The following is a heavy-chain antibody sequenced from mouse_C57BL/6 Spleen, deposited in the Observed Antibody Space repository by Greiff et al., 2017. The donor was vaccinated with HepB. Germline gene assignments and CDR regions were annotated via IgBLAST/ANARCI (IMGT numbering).Heavy chain of an antibody. J-gene: IGHJ3*01. V-gene: IGHV6-3*01. CDR1: GFTFSNYW. Sequence: LQQSGGGLVQPGGSMKLSCVASGFTFSNYWMNWVRQSPEKGLEWVAQIRLKSDNYATHYAESVKGRFTISRDDSKSSVYLQMNNLRAEDTGIYYCTGGTTGAYWGQGTLVTVSA. CDR3: TGGTTGAY. CDR2: IRLKSDNYAT. D-gene: IGHD1-1*01.